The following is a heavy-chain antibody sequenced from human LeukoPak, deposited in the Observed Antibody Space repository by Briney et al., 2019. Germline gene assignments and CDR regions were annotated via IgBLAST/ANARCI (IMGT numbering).Heavy chain of an antibody. CDR3: ARVAARDNYYYYYMDV. J-gene: IGHJ6*03. CDR2: IYSSGST. CDR1: GGSISSYY. V-gene: IGHV4-59*01. D-gene: IGHD6-6*01. Sequence: PSGTLSLTCTVSGGSISSYYWSWIRQPPGKGLEWIGYIYSSGSTSYNPSLRSRVTLSVDTSKNQFSLKLGSVTAADTAVYYCARVAARDNYYYYYMDVWGKGTTVTVSS.